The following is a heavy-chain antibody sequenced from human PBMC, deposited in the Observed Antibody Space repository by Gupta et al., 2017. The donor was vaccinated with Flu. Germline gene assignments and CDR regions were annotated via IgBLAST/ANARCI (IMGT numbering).Heavy chain of an antibody. D-gene: IGHD6-13*01. CDR2: IKQDGSEK. J-gene: IGHJ6*03. Sequence: EVQLVESGGGLVQPGGSLRLSCAASGFTFSHFWMTWVRQAPGKGLEWVANIKQDGSEKYYVDSVKGRFTISRDNAKNSLYLQLNSLRAEDTALYYCARDFSNDFYYMDVWGKGTTVTVSS. V-gene: IGHV3-7*01. CDR3: ARDFSNDFYYMDV. CDR1: GFTFSHFW.